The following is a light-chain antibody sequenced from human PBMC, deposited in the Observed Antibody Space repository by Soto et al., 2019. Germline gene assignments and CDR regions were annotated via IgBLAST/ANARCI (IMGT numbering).Light chain of an antibody. CDR1: QSISSY. CDR2: AAS. V-gene: IGKV1-39*01. J-gene: IGKJ1*01. CDR3: QQSYSTPPGT. Sequence: DIQMTQSPSSLSASVGDRVTITCRASQSISSYLNWYQQKPGKAPKLLIYAASSLQSGVPSRFSGSGSGKDFTLTISSLQPEDFATYYCQQSYSTPPGTFGQGTKV.